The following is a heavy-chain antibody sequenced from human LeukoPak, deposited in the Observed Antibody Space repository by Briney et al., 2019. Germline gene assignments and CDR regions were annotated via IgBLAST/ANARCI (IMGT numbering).Heavy chain of an antibody. CDR2: INPKTGGT. CDR3: ARMPPSSSSGHWFDP. V-gene: IGHV1-2*02. CDR1: GYTFTDYN. Sequence: GASVKVSCKTSGYTFTDYNVYWVRQAPEQGLEWMGWINPKTGGTIYAQRFQGRVTMTRDTSISTAYMELSRLRSDDTAVYYCARMPPSSSSGHWFDPWGQGTLVTVSS. D-gene: IGHD6-13*01. J-gene: IGHJ5*02.